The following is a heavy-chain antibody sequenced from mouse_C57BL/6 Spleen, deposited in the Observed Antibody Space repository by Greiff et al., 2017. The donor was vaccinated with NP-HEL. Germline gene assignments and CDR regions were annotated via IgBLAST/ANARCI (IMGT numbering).Heavy chain of an antibody. J-gene: IGHJ2*01. CDR3: ARSRGWLLDY. V-gene: IGHV1-26*01. CDR1: GYTFTDYY. D-gene: IGHD2-3*01. Sequence: VQLQQSGPELVKPGASVKISCKASGYTFTDYYMNWVKQSHGKSLEWIGDINPNNGGTSYNQKFKGKATLTVDKSSSTAYMELRSLTSEDSAVYYCARSRGWLLDYWGQGTTLTVSS. CDR2: INPNNGGT.